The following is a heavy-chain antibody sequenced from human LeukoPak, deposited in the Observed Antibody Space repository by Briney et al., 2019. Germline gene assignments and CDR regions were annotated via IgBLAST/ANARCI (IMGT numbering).Heavy chain of an antibody. J-gene: IGHJ4*02. Sequence: GGSLRLSCAASGFTFSSYWMHWVRQAPGKGLVWVSRINSDGTSTSYADSVKGRFTISRDNAKNTLYLQMNSLRAEDTAVYYCARGVGYGGLVDYRGQGTLVSVSS. V-gene: IGHV3-74*01. CDR3: ARGVGYGGLVDY. D-gene: IGHD4-23*01. CDR2: INSDGTST. CDR1: GFTFSSYW.